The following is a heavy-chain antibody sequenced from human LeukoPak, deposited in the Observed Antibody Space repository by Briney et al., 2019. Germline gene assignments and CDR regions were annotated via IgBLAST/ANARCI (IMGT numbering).Heavy chain of an antibody. CDR1: GFTFSTYA. D-gene: IGHD1-26*01. J-gene: IGHJ4*02. V-gene: IGHV3-23*01. CDR3: AKDYVSGSYYPPPIFFDY. CDR2: IDGSGVST. Sequence: GGSLRLSCAASGFTFSTYAMSWVRQAPGKGLEWVSTIDGSGVSTSYADSVTGRFTISRDNSKNRLYLQMNSLRAEDTALYYCAKDYVSGSYYPPPIFFDYWGQGTLVTVSS.